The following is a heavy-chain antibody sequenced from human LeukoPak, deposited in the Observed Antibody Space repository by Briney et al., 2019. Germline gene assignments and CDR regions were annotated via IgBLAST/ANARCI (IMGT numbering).Heavy chain of an antibody. D-gene: IGHD3-3*01. V-gene: IGHV1-69*13. CDR2: IIPIFGTA. Sequence: ASVTVSCKASGGTFSSYAISWVRQAPGQGLEWMGGIIPIFGTANYAQKFQGRVTITADESTSTAYMELSSLRSEDTAVYYCARDDLYYDFWSGYGSRYYYGMDVWGQGTTVTVSS. J-gene: IGHJ6*02. CDR1: GGTFSSYA. CDR3: ARDDLYYDFWSGYGSRYYYGMDV.